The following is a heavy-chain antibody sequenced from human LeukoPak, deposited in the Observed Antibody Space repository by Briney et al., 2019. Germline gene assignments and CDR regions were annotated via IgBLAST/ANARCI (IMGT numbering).Heavy chain of an antibody. CDR2: FDPEDGET. Sequence: ASVKVSCKVSGYTLAELSMHWVRQAPGKGLEWMGGFDPEDGETIYAQKFQGRVTMTKDTSTDTAYMELSSLRSEDTAVYYCATWWLRLGNWFDPWGQGTLVTVSS. J-gene: IGHJ5*02. CDR1: GYTLAELS. D-gene: IGHD5-12*01. CDR3: ATWWLRLGNWFDP. V-gene: IGHV1-24*01.